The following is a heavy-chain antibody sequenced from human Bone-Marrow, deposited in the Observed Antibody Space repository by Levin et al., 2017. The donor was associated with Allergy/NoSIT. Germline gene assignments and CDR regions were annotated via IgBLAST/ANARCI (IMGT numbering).Heavy chain of an antibody. V-gene: IGHV1-8*01. J-gene: IGHJ6*02. D-gene: IGHD3-10*01. CDR3: ARAGGSGPIGHYYGMDV. CDR1: GYAFTSYE. Sequence: MAGGSLRLSCKASGYAFTSYEINWVRQATGQGPEWLGWMNPNFGTTGYAQKFQGRVTMTRNTSINTAYMELSGLTFEDSALYYCARAGGSGPIGHYYGMDVWGQGTTVAVSS. CDR2: MNPNFGTT.